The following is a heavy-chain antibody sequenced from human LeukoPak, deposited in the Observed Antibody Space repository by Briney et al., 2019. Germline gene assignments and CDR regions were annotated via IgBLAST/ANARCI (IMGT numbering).Heavy chain of an antibody. Sequence: GGSLRLSCAASEFTISRYWMHWVRQAPGRGLVWVSNINNDGSITTYADSVKGRFTISRDNVKNTLFLQMNSLGAEDTALYYCARGWNTTPRSGFDIWGLGTMVTVSS. D-gene: IGHD1/OR15-1a*01. J-gene: IGHJ3*02. CDR2: INNDGSIT. CDR3: ARGWNTTPRSGFDI. CDR1: EFTISRYW. V-gene: IGHV3-74*01.